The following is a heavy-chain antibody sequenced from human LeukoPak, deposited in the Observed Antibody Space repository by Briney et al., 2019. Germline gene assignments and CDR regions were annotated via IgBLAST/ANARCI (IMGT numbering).Heavy chain of an antibody. V-gene: IGHV4-34*01. Sequence: SETLSLTCAVYGGSFSGYYWSWIRQPPGKGLEWIGEINHSGSTNYNPSLKSRVTISVDTSKNQSSLKLSSVTAADTAVYYCARGRGYSYGYVHYFDYWGQGTLVTVSS. CDR3: ARGRGYSYGYVHYFDY. CDR1: GGSFSGYY. D-gene: IGHD5-18*01. J-gene: IGHJ4*02. CDR2: INHSGST.